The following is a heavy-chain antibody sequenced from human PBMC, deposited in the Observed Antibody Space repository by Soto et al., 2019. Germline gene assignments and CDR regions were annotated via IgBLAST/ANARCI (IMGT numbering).Heavy chain of an antibody. V-gene: IGHV3-74*01. J-gene: IGHJ6*02. CDR3: TRASYDETYYYGMDV. Sequence: EVQLVESGGGSVQPGGSLRLSCVASGFTFSKSWMHWVRQTPGKGLVWVSRINPDGSFTSYAESVKGRFSMSRDNAKNTLYLQMNSLRAGDTAVYYCTRASYDETYYYGMDVWGQGTTVTVSS. D-gene: IGHD3-16*01. CDR1: GFTFSKSW. CDR2: INPDGSFT.